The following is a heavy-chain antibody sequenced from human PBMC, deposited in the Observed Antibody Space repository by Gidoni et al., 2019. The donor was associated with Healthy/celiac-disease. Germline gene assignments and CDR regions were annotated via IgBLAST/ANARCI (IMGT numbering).Heavy chain of an antibody. D-gene: IGHD3-22*01. V-gene: IGHV4-30-4*01. Sequence: QVQLQESGPGLVKPSQTLSLTCTVSGGSIRSGDYYWSWIRQPPGKGLEWIGYIYYSGATHYSPSLKSRVSISLDTSKNQFSLKLSSVTAADTALYFCARGRYYDSRGYPPYYFDYWGQGTLVTVSS. J-gene: IGHJ4*02. CDR2: IYYSGAT. CDR1: GGSIRSGDYY. CDR3: ARGRYYDSRGYPPYYFDY.